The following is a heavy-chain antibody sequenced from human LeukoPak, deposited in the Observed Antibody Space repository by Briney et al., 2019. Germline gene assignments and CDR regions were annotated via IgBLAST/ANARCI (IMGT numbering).Heavy chain of an antibody. CDR1: GHNFINFY. D-gene: IGHD6-25*01. J-gene: IGHJ4*02. CDR3: ARQGLNRDFDY. V-gene: IGHV1-46*01. Sequence: ASVKVSCKASGHNFINFYVHWVRQAPGQGLEWLGTINPSGTSTTYAQNFQGRVTMTRDKSTSTVYMDLSSLRSEDTAVYFCARQGLNRDFDYWGQGTLVTVSS. CDR2: INPSGTST.